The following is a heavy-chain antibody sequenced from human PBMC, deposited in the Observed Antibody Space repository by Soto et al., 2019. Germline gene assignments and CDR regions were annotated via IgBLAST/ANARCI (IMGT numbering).Heavy chain of an antibody. CDR3: ARQGLLWFGELPFDY. V-gene: IGHV4-39*01. D-gene: IGHD3-10*01. CDR1: GGSISSSSYY. J-gene: IGHJ4*02. Sequence: SETLSLTCTVSGGSISSSSYYWGWIRQPPGKGLEWIGSIYYSGSTYYNPSLKSRVTISVDTSKNQFSLKLSSVTAADTAVYYCARQGLLWFGELPFDYWGQGTLVTVS. CDR2: IYYSGST.